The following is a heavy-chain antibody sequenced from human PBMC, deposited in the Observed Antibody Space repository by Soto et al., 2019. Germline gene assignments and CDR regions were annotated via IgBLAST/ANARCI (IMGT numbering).Heavy chain of an antibody. CDR1: GFTFSTYA. CDR3: ARPVVAFYYYGMDV. CDR2: ISYDGSEK. V-gene: IGHV3-30-3*01. J-gene: IGHJ6*02. Sequence: GGSLRLSCVASGFTFSTYAMEWVRQAPGKGLDWVAVISYDGSEKYYADSVQGRFTISRDNSRNTLSLQMNSLRPEDTAVYFCARPVVAFYYYGMDVWGQGTTVTVSS. D-gene: IGHD3-22*01.